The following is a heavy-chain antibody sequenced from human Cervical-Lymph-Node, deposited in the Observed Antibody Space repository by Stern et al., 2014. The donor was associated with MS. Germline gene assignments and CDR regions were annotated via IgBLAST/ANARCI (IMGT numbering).Heavy chain of an antibody. V-gene: IGHV1-69*01. Sequence: VQLEESGAEVKKPGSSVKVSCKASGGTFSSYAISWVRQAPGQGLEWMGGIIPIFGTANYAQKFQGRVTITADESTSTAYMELSSRRSEDTAVYYCASRIGYDSSGTLDYWGQGTLVTVSS. D-gene: IGHD3-22*01. J-gene: IGHJ4*02. CDR1: GGTFSSYA. CDR2: IIPIFGTA. CDR3: ASRIGYDSSGTLDY.